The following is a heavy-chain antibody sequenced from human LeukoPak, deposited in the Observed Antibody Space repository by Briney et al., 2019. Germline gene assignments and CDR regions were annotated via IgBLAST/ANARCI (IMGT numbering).Heavy chain of an antibody. D-gene: IGHD4-17*01. CDR1: GFTFSSYA. V-gene: IGHV3-23*01. Sequence: GGSLRLSCAASGFTFSSYAMSSVRQAPGKGLEWVSGISGSGGTTYYADSVKGRFTISRDNSKNTLYLQMNSLRAEDTAVYYCAKILATTVTTGNSYYYYGMDVWGQGTTVTVSS. J-gene: IGHJ6*02. CDR3: AKILATTVTTGNSYYYYGMDV. CDR2: ISGSGGTT.